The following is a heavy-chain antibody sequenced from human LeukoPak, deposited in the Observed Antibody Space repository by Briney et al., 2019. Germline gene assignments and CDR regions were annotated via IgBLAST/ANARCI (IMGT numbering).Heavy chain of an antibody. Sequence: GGSLRLSCTASGFTFGDYAMSWFRQAPGKGLEWVGFIRSKAYGGTTEYAASVKGRFTISRDDSKSIAYLQMNSLKTEDTAVYYCTRDTPMIALGGISNYFDYWGQGTLVTVSS. CDR3: TRDTPMIALGGISNYFDY. CDR1: GFTFGDYA. D-gene: IGHD3-22*01. V-gene: IGHV3-49*03. CDR2: IRSKAYGGTT. J-gene: IGHJ4*02.